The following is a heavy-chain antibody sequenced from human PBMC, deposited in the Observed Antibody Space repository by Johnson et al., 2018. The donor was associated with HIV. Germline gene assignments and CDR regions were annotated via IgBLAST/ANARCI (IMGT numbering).Heavy chain of an antibody. CDR3: ARDRAPVYSSSSSPFDAFDI. CDR2: ILYDGNNK. V-gene: IGHV3-30-3*01. Sequence: QVQLVESGGGVVQPGGSLRLSCAASGFTFSSYCLHWVRQAPGKGLEWVAVILYDGNNKYYADSVKGRFTISRDNSKNTLYLQMNSLRADDTAVYYCARDRAPVYSSSSSPFDAFDIWGQGTMVTVSS. J-gene: IGHJ3*02. CDR1: GFTFSSYC. D-gene: IGHD6-6*01.